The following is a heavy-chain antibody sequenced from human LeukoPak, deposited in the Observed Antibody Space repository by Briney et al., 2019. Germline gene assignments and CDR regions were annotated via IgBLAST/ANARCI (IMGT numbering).Heavy chain of an antibody. CDR3: ALGLPANY. D-gene: IGHD1-7*01. J-gene: IGHJ4*02. CDR2: IIPIFNAP. V-gene: IGHV1-69*13. CDR1: VDGFKRYA. Sequence: SVKVSCKASVDGFKRYAITWVRQGPGQGLEWMGEIIPIFNAPKYAQKLEGRVTITADESTSTAFMELKRLGSEDTALYYCALGLPANYWGQGTLITVSS.